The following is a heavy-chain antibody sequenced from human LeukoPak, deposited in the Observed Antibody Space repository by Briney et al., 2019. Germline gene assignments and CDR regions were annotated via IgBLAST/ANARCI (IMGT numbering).Heavy chain of an antibody. V-gene: IGHV1-8*02. Sequence: ASVKVSCKASGYTFTGYYMHWVRQAPGQGLEWMGWVNPNSGNTGYAQKFQGRVTMTRNTSISTAYMELSSLRSEDTAVYYCAREFSVPMGYWGQGTLVTVSS. CDR2: VNPNSGNT. D-gene: IGHD3-10*01. CDR1: GYTFTGYY. J-gene: IGHJ4*02. CDR3: AREFSVPMGY.